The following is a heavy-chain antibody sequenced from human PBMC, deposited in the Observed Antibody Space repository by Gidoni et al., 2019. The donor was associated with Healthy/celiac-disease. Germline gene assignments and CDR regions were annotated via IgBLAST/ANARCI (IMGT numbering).Heavy chain of an antibody. J-gene: IGHJ4*02. CDR2: IYYSGST. CDR1: GGSISSYY. CDR3: AGGPYYYDRGY. Sequence: QVQLQESGPGLVKPSETLSLTCTVSGGSISSYYCSWIRQPPGKGLEWIGYIYYSGSTNYNPSLKSRVTISVDTSTNQFSLKLSSVTAADTAVYYCAGGPYYYDRGYWGRGTLVTVSS. V-gene: IGHV4-59*01. D-gene: IGHD3-22*01.